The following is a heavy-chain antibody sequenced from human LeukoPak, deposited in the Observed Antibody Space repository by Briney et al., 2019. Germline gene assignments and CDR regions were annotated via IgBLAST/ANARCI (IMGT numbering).Heavy chain of an antibody. J-gene: IGHJ5*02. CDR2: LSGSGLST. V-gene: IGHV3-23*01. D-gene: IGHD6-13*01. Sequence: GGSLRLSCAASGFTFSSYAMSWVRQVPGKGLEWVSALSGSGLSTWYADSVKGRFTISRDNSKNTLSLQMNSLRAEDTAVYYCAKDRAAPGIPLTWFDPWGQGTLVSVSS. CDR3: AKDRAAPGIPLTWFDP. CDR1: GFTFSSYA.